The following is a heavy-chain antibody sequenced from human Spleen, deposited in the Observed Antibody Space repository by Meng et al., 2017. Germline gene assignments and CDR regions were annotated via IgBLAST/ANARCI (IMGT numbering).Heavy chain of an antibody. J-gene: IGHJ6*02. CDR3: TRDVAASYYYYGMDV. V-gene: IGHV3-49*04. CDR1: GFTFGDYA. D-gene: IGHD5-12*01. CDR2: IRTKAYDGTT. Sequence: GESLKISCTASGFTFGDYAMIWVRQAPGKGLECVGFIRTKAYDGTTEYAASVKGRFTVSREDSKSIAYLQMNSLKTEDTAVYYCTRDVAASYYYYGMDVWGQGTTVTVSS.